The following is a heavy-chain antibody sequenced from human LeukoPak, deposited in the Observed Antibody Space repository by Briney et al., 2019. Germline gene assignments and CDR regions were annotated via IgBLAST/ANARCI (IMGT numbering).Heavy chain of an antibody. CDR2: ISSNGGST. J-gene: IGHJ4*02. CDR3: ASAPAAAGTFDY. Sequence: GGSLRLSCAASGFTFSSYAMHWVRQAPGKGLEYVSAISSNGGSTYYANSVKGRFTISRDNSKNTLYLQMGSLRAEDMAVYYCASAPAAAGTFDYWGQGTLVTVSS. V-gene: IGHV3-64*01. D-gene: IGHD6-13*01. CDR1: GFTFSSYA.